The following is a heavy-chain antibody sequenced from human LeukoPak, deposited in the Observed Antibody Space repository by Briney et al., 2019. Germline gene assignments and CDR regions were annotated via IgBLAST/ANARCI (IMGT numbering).Heavy chain of an antibody. CDR2: ISSSGSTI. J-gene: IGHJ4*02. Sequence: PGGSLRLSCAASGLTVSNYEMSWVRQAPGKGLEWVSYISSSGSTIFYSDYVKGRFTISRDNAKSSLHLQMNSLRAEDTAVYYCARGGGRGDYNERYYFDYWGQGTLVTVSS. CDR1: GLTVSNYE. D-gene: IGHD3-22*01. CDR3: ARGGGRGDYNERYYFDY. V-gene: IGHV3-48*03.